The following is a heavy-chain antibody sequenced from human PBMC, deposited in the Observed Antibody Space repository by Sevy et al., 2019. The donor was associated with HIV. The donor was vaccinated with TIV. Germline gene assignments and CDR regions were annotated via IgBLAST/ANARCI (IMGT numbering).Heavy chain of an antibody. D-gene: IGHD6-19*01. Sequence: GGSLRLSCAASGFTFSSYGMHWVRQAPGKGLEWVAVISYDGSNKYYADSVKGRFTISRDNSKNTLYLQMNSLRAEDTAVYYCAKCGIDSGWCLYFDYWGQGTLVTVSS. CDR1: GFTFSSYG. CDR3: AKCGIDSGWCLYFDY. V-gene: IGHV3-30*18. J-gene: IGHJ4*02. CDR2: ISYDGSNK.